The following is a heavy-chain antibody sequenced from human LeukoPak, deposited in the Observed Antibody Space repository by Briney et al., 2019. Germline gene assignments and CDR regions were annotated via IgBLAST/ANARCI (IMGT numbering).Heavy chain of an antibody. CDR2: ISSTSSYI. J-gene: IGHJ4*02. Sequence: GGSLRLSCAASGFTFSDYYMSWIRQAPGKGLEWVSFISSTSSYIKDADSVKGRFTISRDNAKKSLYLQMNSLRAEDTAVYYCARDSSGWSVYYWGQGTLVTVSS. CDR1: GFTFSDYY. D-gene: IGHD6-19*01. CDR3: ARDSSGWSVYY. V-gene: IGHV3-11*05.